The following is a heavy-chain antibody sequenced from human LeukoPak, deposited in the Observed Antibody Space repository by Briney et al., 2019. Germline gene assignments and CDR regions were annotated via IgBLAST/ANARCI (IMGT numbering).Heavy chain of an antibody. CDR1: GFTFSSYA. Sequence: PGGSLRLSCAASGFTFSSYAMHWVRQAPGKGLEWVAVISYDGSNKYYADSVKGRFTISRDNSKNTLYLQMNSLRAEDTAVYYCARRRFPKYSSSNNWFDPWGQGTLVTVSS. V-gene: IGHV3-30*04. CDR2: ISYDGSNK. CDR3: ARRRFPKYSSSNNWFDP. D-gene: IGHD6-6*01. J-gene: IGHJ5*02.